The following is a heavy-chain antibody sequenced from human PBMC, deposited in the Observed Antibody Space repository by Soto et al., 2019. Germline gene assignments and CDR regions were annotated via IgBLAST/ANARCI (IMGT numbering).Heavy chain of an antibody. J-gene: IGHJ4*02. CDR2: ITGTHKT. Sequence: EGQLLESGGDLVQPGGSLRLSCVVSGFTFTHYAMNWVRQAPGKGLEWVSAITGTHKTYYADSVQGRFTISRDSFESTIYLQMNSLKAEDTAVYYCAKVPWGSSRTGGFDYWGKGTLVTVSS. V-gene: IGHV3-23*01. D-gene: IGHD6-6*01. CDR3: AKVPWGSSRTGGFDY. CDR1: GFTFTHYA.